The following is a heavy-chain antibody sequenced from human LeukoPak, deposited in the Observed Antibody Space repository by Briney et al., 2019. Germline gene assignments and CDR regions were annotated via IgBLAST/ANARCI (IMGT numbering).Heavy chain of an antibody. Sequence: ASVKVSCKASGGTFSSYAISWVRQAPGQGLEWMGGIIPNSGGTNYAQKFQGRVTMTRDTSISTAYMELSRLRSDDTAVYYCARDYYDSSGYYSNWFDPWGQGTLVTVSS. J-gene: IGHJ5*02. V-gene: IGHV1-2*02. CDR3: ARDYYDSSGYYSNWFDP. D-gene: IGHD3-22*01. CDR2: IIPNSGGT. CDR1: GGTFSSYA.